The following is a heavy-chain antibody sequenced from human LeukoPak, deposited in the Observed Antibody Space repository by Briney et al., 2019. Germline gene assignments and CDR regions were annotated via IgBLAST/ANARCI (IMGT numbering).Heavy chain of an antibody. CDR2: IYWDDDK. CDR1: GFSLSTSGVG. CDR3: AHRRGSSGWYRAFDI. D-gene: IGHD6-19*01. Sequence: SGPTLVKPTQTVSLTGTFPGFSLSTSGVGVGWIRQPTGKALEWLALIYWDDDKPYSPSLKSRLTITKDTSKNQVVLTMTNMDPVDTATHYCAHRRGSSGWYRAFDIWGQGTMVTVSS. J-gene: IGHJ3*02. V-gene: IGHV2-5*02.